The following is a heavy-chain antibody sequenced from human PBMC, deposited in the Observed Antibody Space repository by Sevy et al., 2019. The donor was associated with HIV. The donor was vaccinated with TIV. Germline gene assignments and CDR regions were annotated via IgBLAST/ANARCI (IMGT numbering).Heavy chain of an antibody. V-gene: IGHV4-34*01. CDR3: ATKREYGSSLWEYNWLDP. CDR2: INHYGST. D-gene: IGHD6-6*01. J-gene: IGHJ5*02. Sequence: SETLSLTCAVYGGSFSDYYWSWIRQPPGKGLQWIGDINHYGSTKYNPSLKSRVTISVDTSKNQFSLKLSSVTDADTAVYYCATKREYGSSLWEYNWLDPWGQGTLVTVSS. CDR1: GGSFSDYY.